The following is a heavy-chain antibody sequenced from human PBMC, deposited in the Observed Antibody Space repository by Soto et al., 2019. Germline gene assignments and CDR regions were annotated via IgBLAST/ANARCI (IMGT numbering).Heavy chain of an antibody. CDR3: ARWLGYCSSTSCPDYYYGMDV. CDR2: IIPIFGTA. V-gene: IGHV1-69*13. J-gene: IGHJ6*02. Sequence: SVKVSCKASGGTFSSYAISWVRQAPGQRLEWMGGIIPIFGTANYAQKFQGRVTITADESTSTAYMELSSLRSEDTAVYYCARWLGYCSSTSCPDYYYGMDVWGQGTTVTVSS. D-gene: IGHD2-2*01. CDR1: GGTFSSYA.